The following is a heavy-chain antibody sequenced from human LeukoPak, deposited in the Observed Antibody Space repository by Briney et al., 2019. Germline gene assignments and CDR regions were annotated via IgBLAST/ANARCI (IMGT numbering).Heavy chain of an antibody. CDR1: GFTFSTYA. Sequence: PGGSLRLSRAASGFTFSTYAMSWVRQAPGKGLEWVSVISGNGGTTYYADSVKGRFTTSRDNSKNTLYLQMSTLRAEDAAVYYCAKRVPYSSVWYYLDYWGQGTLVTVSS. J-gene: IGHJ4*02. V-gene: IGHV3-23*01. CDR3: AKRVPYSSVWYYLDY. CDR2: ISGNGGTT. D-gene: IGHD6-19*01.